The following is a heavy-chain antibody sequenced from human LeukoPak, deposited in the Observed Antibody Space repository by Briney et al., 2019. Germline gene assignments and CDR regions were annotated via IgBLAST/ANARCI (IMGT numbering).Heavy chain of an antibody. V-gene: IGHV3-21*01. CDR2: ITSSSTYI. Sequence: GRSLRLSCAASGFTFSSYSINWVRQAPGKGLEWVSSITSSSTYIYYADSVRGRFTISRDNAKNSLYLQMNSLRAEDTAVYYCARVVTWYFDLWGRGTLVTVSS. CDR3: ARVVTWYFDL. D-gene: IGHD5-18*01. J-gene: IGHJ2*01. CDR1: GFTFSSYS.